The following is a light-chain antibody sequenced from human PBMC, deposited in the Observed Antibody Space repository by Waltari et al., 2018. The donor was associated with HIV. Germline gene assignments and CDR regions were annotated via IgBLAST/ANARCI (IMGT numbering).Light chain of an antibody. J-gene: IGLJ3*02. V-gene: IGLV6-57*03. CDR2: QNN. CDR1: SGSIASNY. CDR3: QSYDTSNSHWV. Sequence: FILTPPHSVSGSPGKTVNISCTRSSGSIASNYVQWFQQRPGSAPLNVIYQNNQRAPGVADRFSGSIDRSSNSASLTISGLKTEDEADFFCQSYDTSNSHWVFGGGTKLTVL.